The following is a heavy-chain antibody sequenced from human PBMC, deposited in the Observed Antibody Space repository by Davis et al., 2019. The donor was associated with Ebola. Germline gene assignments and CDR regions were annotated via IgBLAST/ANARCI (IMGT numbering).Heavy chain of an antibody. J-gene: IGHJ3*02. V-gene: IGHV5-51*01. CDR3: ARDGRYGDYFAFDI. Sequence: GSLRLSCKGSGYSFTSYWIGWVRQMPGKGLEWMGIIYPGDSDTRYSPSFQGQVTISADKSISTAYLQWSSLKASDTAMYYCARDGRYGDYFAFDIWGQGAMVIVSS. CDR1: GYSFTSYW. D-gene: IGHD4-17*01. CDR2: IYPGDSDT.